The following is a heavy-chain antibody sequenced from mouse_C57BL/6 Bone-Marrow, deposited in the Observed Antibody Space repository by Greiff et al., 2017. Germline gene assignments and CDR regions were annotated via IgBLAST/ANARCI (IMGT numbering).Heavy chain of an antibody. CDR2: ISSGGSYT. CDR1: GFTFSSYG. Sequence: VQLQQSGGDLVKPGGSLKLSCAASGFTFSSYGMSWVRQTPDKRLEWVATISSGGSYTYYPDSVKGRFTISRDNAKNTLYLQMSSLKSEDTAMYYCARRGLRWYFDVWGTGTTVTVSS. CDR3: ARRGLRWYFDV. D-gene: IGHD1-1*01. J-gene: IGHJ1*03. V-gene: IGHV5-6*01.